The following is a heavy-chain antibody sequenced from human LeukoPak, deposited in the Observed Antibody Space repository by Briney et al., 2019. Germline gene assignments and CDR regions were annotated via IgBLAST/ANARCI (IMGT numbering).Heavy chain of an antibody. CDR3: ARSPGWELLTDAFDI. D-gene: IGHD1-26*01. J-gene: IGHJ3*02. V-gene: IGHV4-38-2*02. CDR2: IYYSGST. Sequence: SETLSLTCTVSGYSVSSGYYWGWIRQPPGKGLEWIGSIYYSGSTNYNPSLKSRATISVDTSKNQFSLKLSSVTAADTAVYYCARSPGWELLTDAFDIWGQGTMVTVSS. CDR1: GYSVSSGYY.